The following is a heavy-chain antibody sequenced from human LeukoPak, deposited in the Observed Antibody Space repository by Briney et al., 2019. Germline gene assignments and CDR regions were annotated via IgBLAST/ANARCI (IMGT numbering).Heavy chain of an antibody. Sequence: PSETLSLTCTVSGGSIRSGDFYWSWIRQPPGKGLEWIGYIYYSGSTYYNPSLKSRVTISVDTSKNQFSLKLSSVTAADTAVYYCARDFYGDGYNSWGQGTLVTVSS. V-gene: IGHV4-30-4*01. CDR3: ARDFYGDGYNS. D-gene: IGHD5-24*01. CDR1: GGSIRSGDFY. J-gene: IGHJ5*02. CDR2: IYYSGST.